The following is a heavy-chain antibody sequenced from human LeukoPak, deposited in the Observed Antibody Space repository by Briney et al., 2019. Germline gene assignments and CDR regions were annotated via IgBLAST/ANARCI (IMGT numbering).Heavy chain of an antibody. CDR1: GFTFDDYA. V-gene: IGHV3-43*02. CDR2: IIVDGVTT. D-gene: IGHD2-2*01. J-gene: IGHJ6*02. CDR3: AKVVVAAAPVTYYFYGLDV. Sequence: GGSLRLSCAASGFTFDDYAMHWVRQAPGKGLEWVSLIIVDGVTTYFADSVKGRFTISRDNSKNSLYLQMNSLRTDDTALYYCAKVVVAAAPVTYYFYGLDVWGQGTTVTVSS.